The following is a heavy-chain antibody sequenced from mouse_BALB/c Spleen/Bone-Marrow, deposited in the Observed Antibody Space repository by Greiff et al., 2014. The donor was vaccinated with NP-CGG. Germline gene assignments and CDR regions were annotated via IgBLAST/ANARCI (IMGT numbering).Heavy chain of an antibody. D-gene: IGHD4-1*01. V-gene: IGHV14-3*02. CDR2: IDPANDYT. CDR3: ATLTGTFDY. J-gene: IGHJ2*01. Sequence: EVMLVESGAGLLRPGASVKLSCTASGFNIKDTYMHWVKQRPEQGLEWIGRIDPANDYTKYDPKFQGTATITADTSSNTAYLQLSSLTAEDTAVYYCATLTGTFDYWGQGTTLAVSS. CDR1: GFNIKDTY.